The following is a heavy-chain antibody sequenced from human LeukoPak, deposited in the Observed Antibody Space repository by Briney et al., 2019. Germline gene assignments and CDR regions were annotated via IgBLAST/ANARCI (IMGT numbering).Heavy chain of an antibody. CDR3: ARDSIVTGEFDY. J-gene: IGHJ4*02. V-gene: IGHV3-48*03. CDR1: GFSISNYE. Sequence: GGSLRLSCAASGFSISNYEMNWVRQAPGKGLEWVSYISSSGSTIYYADSVKGRFTISRDNAKNSLYLQMNSLRAEDTAVYYCARDSIVTGEFDYWGQGTLVTVSS. CDR2: ISSSGSTI. D-gene: IGHD2-21*02.